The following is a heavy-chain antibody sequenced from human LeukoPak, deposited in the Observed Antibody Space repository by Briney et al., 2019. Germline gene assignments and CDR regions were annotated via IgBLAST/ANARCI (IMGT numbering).Heavy chain of an antibody. CDR1: GFTFSIYA. V-gene: IGHV3-23*01. D-gene: IGHD3-22*01. J-gene: IGHJ4*02. CDR2: ITSSVDGT. CDR3: AKDRPNYYGSNGHYYRRDGDY. Sequence: GGSLRLSCAAPGFTFSIYAMSWVRQAPGKGLQWVSSITSSVDGTYYADSVKGRFTISRDNSENMLYLQMNSLRVEDTAVYFCAKDRPNYYGSNGHYYRRDGDYWGQGTLVTVSS.